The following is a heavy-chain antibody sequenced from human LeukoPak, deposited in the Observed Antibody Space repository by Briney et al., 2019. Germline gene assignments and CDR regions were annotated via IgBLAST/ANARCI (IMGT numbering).Heavy chain of an antibody. D-gene: IGHD4-23*01. CDR3: ARGRPHGNDY. V-gene: IGHV3-74*01. Sequence: GGSLRLSCAASGFTFSNFWMHWVRQAPGKGLVWVSRIASDGSSTTYADSVKGRFSISRDNAKNTLYLQMNSLRVEDTAVYYCARGRPHGNDYWGQGTLVTVSS. CDR1: GFTFSNFW. J-gene: IGHJ4*02. CDR2: IASDGSST.